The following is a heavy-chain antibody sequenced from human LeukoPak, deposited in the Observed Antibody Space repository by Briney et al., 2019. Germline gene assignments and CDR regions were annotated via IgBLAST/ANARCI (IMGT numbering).Heavy chain of an antibody. CDR1: GFTFSSSW. CDR2: IKQDGSET. J-gene: IGHJ4*02. CDR3: AGGTGWLIDH. Sequence: GGSLRLSCVASGFTFSSSWMSWVRRAPGKGLEWVANIKQDGSETYYVDAVKGRFTISRDNARNSLSLQMNSLRDEDTAVYFCAGGTGWLIDHWGQGTLVAVSS. D-gene: IGHD6-19*01. V-gene: IGHV3-7*04.